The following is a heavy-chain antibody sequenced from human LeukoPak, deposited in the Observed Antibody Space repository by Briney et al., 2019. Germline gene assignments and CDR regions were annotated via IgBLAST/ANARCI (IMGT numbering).Heavy chain of an antibody. D-gene: IGHD1-1*01. CDR2: ISSSSSYI. J-gene: IGHJ4*02. V-gene: IGHV3-21*01. Sequence: SGGSLRLSCAASGFTFSSYSMNWVRQAPGKGLEWVSSISSSSSYIYYADSVKGRFTISRDNAENSLYLQMNSLRAEDTAVYYCARESTTERPGHWGQGTLVTVSS. CDR1: GFTFSSYS. CDR3: ARESTTERPGH.